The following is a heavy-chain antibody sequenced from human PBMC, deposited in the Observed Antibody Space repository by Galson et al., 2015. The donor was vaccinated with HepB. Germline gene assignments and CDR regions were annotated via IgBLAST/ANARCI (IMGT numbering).Heavy chain of an antibody. CDR2: IKQDGSEK. D-gene: IGHD6-13*01. J-gene: IGHJ6*03. V-gene: IGHV3-7*01. Sequence: SLRLSCAASGFTFSSYWMSWVRQAPGKGLEWVANIKQDGSEKYYVDSVKGRFTISRDNAKNSLYLQMNSLRAEDTAVYYCARVKGSSSWVYYYYYMDVWGKGTTVTVSS. CDR3: ARVKGSSSWVYYYYYMDV. CDR1: GFTFSSYW.